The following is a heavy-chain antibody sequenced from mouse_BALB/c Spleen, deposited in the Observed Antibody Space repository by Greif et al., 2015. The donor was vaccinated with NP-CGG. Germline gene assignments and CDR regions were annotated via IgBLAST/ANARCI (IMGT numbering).Heavy chain of an antibody. CDR2: IDPANGNT. Sequence: EVQLQQSGAELVKPGASVKLSCTASGFNIKDTYMHWVKQRPEQVLEWIGRIDPANGNTKYDPKFQGKATITADTSSNTAYLQLSSLTSEDTAVYYCARWDWYFDVWGAGTTVTVSS. V-gene: IGHV14-3*02. CDR1: GFNIKDTY. CDR3: ARWDWYFDV. J-gene: IGHJ1*01.